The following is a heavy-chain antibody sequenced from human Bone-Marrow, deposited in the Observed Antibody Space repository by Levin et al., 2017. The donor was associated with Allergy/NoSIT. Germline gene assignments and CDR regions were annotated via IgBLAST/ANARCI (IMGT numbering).Heavy chain of an antibody. D-gene: IGHD3-3*01. CDR3: ATEHDFRGMDV. V-gene: IGHV1-24*01. J-gene: IGHJ6*02. CDR1: GNTLIDLS. Sequence: GASVKVSCKVSGNTLIDLSIHWVRQAPGKGLEWMGASNPGDGAPIYAQQFEGRVTMTEDTSTDTAYMELSGLRSEDTAVYYCATEHDFRGMDVWGQGTTVTVSS. CDR2: SNPGDGAP.